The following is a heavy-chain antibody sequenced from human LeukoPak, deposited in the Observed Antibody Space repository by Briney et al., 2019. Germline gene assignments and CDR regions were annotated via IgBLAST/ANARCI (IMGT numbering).Heavy chain of an antibody. V-gene: IGHV3-23*01. D-gene: IGHD1-26*01. CDR2: ILGAGRTT. CDR1: GFTFSSYA. J-gene: IGHJ4*02. Sequence: GGSLRLSCAASGFTFSSYAMTWVRQAPGKGLEWISTILGAGRTTYYADSVRGRFTTSRDDSKNTLYLQMDSLRAEDTAVYYCARDSVGVPTDFDYWGQGTLVTVSS. CDR3: ARDSVGVPTDFDY.